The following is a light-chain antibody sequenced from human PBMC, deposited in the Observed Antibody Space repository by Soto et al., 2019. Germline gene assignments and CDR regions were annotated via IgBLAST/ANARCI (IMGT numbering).Light chain of an antibody. CDR2: GAS. CDR3: QQYGSSSWT. CDR1: QSVSSSH. V-gene: IGKV3-20*01. J-gene: IGKJ1*01. Sequence: EIVLTQSPATLSMSPGERATLSCRASQSVSSSHLAWYQQKPGQAPRLLIYGASSRATGIPDRFSGSGSGTDFTLTISRLEPEDFAVYYCQQYGSSSWTFGQGTKVDIK.